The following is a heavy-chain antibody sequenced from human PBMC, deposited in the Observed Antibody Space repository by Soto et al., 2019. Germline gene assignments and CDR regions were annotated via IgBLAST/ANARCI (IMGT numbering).Heavy chain of an antibody. D-gene: IGHD2-8*02. Sequence: QVQLVESGGGVVQPGGSLRLSCTTSGFTFNTYGMHWVRQAPGKGLEWVAIIWYDGRNKYYADSVKSGFTISRVNSKNTLYLQMKSLRAEDTAMYYCARADCTGAYCYTWPFNYGVDVWGQGTTVTVSS. J-gene: IGHJ6*02. CDR1: GFTFNTYG. V-gene: IGHV3-33*08. CDR3: ARADCTGAYCYTWPFNYGVDV. CDR2: IWYDGRNK.